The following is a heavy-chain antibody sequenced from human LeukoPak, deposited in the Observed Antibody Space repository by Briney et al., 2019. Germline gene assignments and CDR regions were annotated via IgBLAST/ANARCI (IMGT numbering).Heavy chain of an antibody. CDR2: IDNDGTNT. CDR1: EFTFSSHW. Sequence: PGGSLRLSCAASEFTFSSHWMHWVRQVPGKGLVYIAYIDNDGTNTNYADSVKGRFTISRDNAKNSLYLQMNSLRAEDTAVYYCARSPQYSSSWYYFFYYFDYWGQGTLVTVSS. V-gene: IGHV3-74*01. CDR3: ARSPQYSSSWYYFFYYFDY. J-gene: IGHJ4*02. D-gene: IGHD6-13*01.